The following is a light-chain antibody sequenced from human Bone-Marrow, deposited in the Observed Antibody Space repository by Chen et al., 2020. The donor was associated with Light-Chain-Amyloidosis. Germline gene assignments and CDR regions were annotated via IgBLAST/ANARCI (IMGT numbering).Light chain of an antibody. CDR3: QQRNHWPT. CDR2: DAS. V-gene: IGKV3-11*01. Sequence: IVLTQSPATLSLSPGERATLACRARQSVNSYLAWYQQTPGQAPRLRIYDASKMAAGIPSMFSGSGSGTDFTLVISSLQPEDVAFYYCQQRNHWPTFGQGTKVEIK. CDR1: QSVNSY. J-gene: IGKJ1*01.